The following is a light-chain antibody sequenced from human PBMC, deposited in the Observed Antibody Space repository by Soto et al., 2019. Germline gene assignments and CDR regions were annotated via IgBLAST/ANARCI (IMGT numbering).Light chain of an antibody. CDR3: QSYDRSLSSPI. CDR2: DVS. CDR1: SSDVGGYNY. V-gene: IGLV2-11*01. J-gene: IGLJ2*01. Sequence: QSALTQPPSVSGSPGQSVTISCTGTSSDVGGYNYVSWYQQHPGKAPKLMIYDVSKRPSGVPDRFSGSKSGNTASLTISGLQAEDEADYYCQSYDRSLSSPIFGGGTKLTVL.